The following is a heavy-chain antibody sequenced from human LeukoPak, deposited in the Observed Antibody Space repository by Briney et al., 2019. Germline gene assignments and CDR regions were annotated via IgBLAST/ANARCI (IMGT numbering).Heavy chain of an antibody. D-gene: IGHD2-15*01. CDR2: TKPDGTAE. J-gene: IGHJ4*03. V-gene: IGHV3-7*01. CDR1: GFTFRNYW. Sequence: GGSLRLSCAASGFTFRNYWMGWVRQAPGKGLEWVANTKPDGTAEYYADSVRGRFTTSRDNANNFLYLQMNSLRGEDTAVYYCARDGGLHTNFDYWGQGTMVTVSS. CDR3: ARDGGLHTNFDY.